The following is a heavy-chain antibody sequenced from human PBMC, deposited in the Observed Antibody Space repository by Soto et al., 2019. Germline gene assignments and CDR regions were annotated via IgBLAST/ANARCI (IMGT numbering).Heavy chain of an antibody. CDR3: ARARCSSGQCYYFDY. J-gene: IGHJ4*02. Sequence: EVQLVESGEGLVQPGGSLRLSCAASGFTFSSYNIHWIRQAPGKGLEFVSAISRSGDRTYYADSVKGRFTITRDNSKNPVWLLMGSLRAEDMAVYYCARARCSSGQCYYFDYWGRGALVSVSS. D-gene: IGHD2-15*01. V-gene: IGHV3-64*02. CDR2: ISRSGDRT. CDR1: GFTFSSYN.